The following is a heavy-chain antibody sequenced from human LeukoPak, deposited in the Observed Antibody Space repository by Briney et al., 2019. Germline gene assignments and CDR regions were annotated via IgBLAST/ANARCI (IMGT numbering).Heavy chain of an antibody. CDR3: ARDDYGDWPPLFDY. D-gene: IGHD4-17*01. V-gene: IGHV3-23*01. Sequence: GGSLRLSCVASGFTFSAFAMNWVRQAPWKGLEWVSFISRSDGTAYYADSVKGRFTISRDNSKNTLYLQMNSLRAEDTAQYFCARDDYGDWPPLFDYWGQGTLVTVSS. CDR1: GFTFSAFA. CDR2: ISRSDGTA. J-gene: IGHJ4*02.